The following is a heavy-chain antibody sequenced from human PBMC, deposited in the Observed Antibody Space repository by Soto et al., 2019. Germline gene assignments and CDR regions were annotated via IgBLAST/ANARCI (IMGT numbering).Heavy chain of an antibody. CDR3: ARGGGTYSYGYGDAFDI. Sequence: QVQLVQSGAEVKKPGSSVKVSCKASGGTFSSYAISWVRQAPGQGLEWMGGIIPIFGTANYAQKFQGRVTITADEYTSTAYMELSSLRSEDTAVYYCARGGGTYSYGYGDAFDIWGQGTMVTVSS. D-gene: IGHD5-18*01. CDR1: GGTFSSYA. CDR2: IIPIFGTA. V-gene: IGHV1-69*01. J-gene: IGHJ3*02.